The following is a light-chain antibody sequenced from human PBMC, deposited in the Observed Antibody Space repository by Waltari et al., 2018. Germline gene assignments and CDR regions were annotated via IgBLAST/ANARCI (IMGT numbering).Light chain of an antibody. CDR3: CSYVGSAISV. Sequence: QSALTQTASVSGSPGQAITISCSGTRSDIGKYNLVSWYQQHPGKAPTLIIYDVNKRPSGVSNRFSGSKSGNTACLTISGLQTADEADYYCCSYVGSAISVCGGGTKLTVL. CDR1: RSDIGKYNL. J-gene: IGLJ3*02. V-gene: IGLV2-23*02. CDR2: DVN.